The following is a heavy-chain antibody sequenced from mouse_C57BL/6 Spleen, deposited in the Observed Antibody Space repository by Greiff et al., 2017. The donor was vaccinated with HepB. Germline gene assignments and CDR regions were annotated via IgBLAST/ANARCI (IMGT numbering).Heavy chain of an antibody. J-gene: IGHJ2*01. D-gene: IGHD2-13*01. CDR3: ARASTTVYYFDY. CDR2: ISYDGSN. Sequence: EVKLQESGPGLVKPSQSLSLTCSVTGYSITSGYYWNWIRQFPGNKLEWMGYISYDGSNNYNPSLKNRISITRDTSKNQFFLKLNSVTTEDTATYYCARASTTVYYFDYWGQGTTLTVSS. CDR1: GYSITSGYY. V-gene: IGHV3-6*01.